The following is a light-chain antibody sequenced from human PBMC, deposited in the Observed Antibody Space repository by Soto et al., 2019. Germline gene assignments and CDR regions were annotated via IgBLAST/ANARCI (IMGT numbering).Light chain of an antibody. Sequence: ETVLTQSPTTLSLSPGEGATLSCRASQSLRDNLAWYQHKPGQAPRLLIHGASTRATGVPDRFGGSGSRTEFNLTISSLEPEDFAVYYCQQRSNWPPWTFGQGTKVDIK. J-gene: IGKJ1*01. CDR1: QSLRDN. CDR3: QQRSNWPPWT. V-gene: IGKV3-15*01. CDR2: GAS.